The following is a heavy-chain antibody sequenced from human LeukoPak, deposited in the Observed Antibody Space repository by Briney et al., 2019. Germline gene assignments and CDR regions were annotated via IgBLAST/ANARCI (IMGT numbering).Heavy chain of an antibody. D-gene: IGHD2-2*01. CDR3: ARGPSKGSCCYHLDY. V-gene: IGHV3-64*01. CDR2: FSGDGGST. J-gene: IGHJ4*02. CDR1: GFTFSSSA. Sequence: GGSLRLSCAASGFTFSSSAMHWFRQAPGKGLKYVSAFSGDGGSTYYANSVKGRFTISRDNSKNTVYLQMGSLRVEDLAVYYCARGPSKGSCCYHLDYWGQGTLVTVSS.